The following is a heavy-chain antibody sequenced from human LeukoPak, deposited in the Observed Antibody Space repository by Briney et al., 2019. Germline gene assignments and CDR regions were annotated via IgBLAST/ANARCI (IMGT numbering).Heavy chain of an antibody. CDR1: GYTFTSYG. V-gene: IGHV1-18*04. D-gene: IGHD2-2*01. Sequence: GASVKVSCKASGYTFTSYGISWVRQAPGQGREWMGWISAYNGNTNYAQKLQGRVTMTTDTSTSTAYMELRSLRSDDTAVYYCARDFEASPVGLFDYWGQGTLVTVSS. CDR3: ARDFEASPVGLFDY. J-gene: IGHJ4*02. CDR2: ISAYNGNT.